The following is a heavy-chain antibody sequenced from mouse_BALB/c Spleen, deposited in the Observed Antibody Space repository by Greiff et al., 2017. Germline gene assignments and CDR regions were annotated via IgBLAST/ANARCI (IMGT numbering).Heavy chain of an antibody. D-gene: IGHD1-1*02. V-gene: IGHV1S135*01. CDR2: IDPYYGGT. CDR1: GYSFTGYN. Sequence: VQLQQSGAELVRPGTSVKISCKASGYSFTGYNMNWVKQSNGKSLEWIGNIDPYYGGTSYNQKFKGKATLTVDKSSSTAYMQLKILTSEDSAVYYCARSGWEKTWFAYWGQGTLVTVSA. CDR3: ARSGWEKTWFAY. J-gene: IGHJ3*01.